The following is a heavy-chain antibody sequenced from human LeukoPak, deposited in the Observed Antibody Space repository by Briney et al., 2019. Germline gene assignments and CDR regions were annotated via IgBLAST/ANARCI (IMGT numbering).Heavy chain of an antibody. V-gene: IGHV1-2*06. Sequence: GASVKVSCKASGYTFTDYYIHWVRQAPGQGLEWMGLIHPNNGDTYFAQKFQGRLTMTRDTSTSTVYMELSSLRSEDTAVYYCARPQGAYCGGDCYLDYWGQGTLVTVSS. D-gene: IGHD2-21*02. CDR2: IHPNNGDT. CDR3: ARPQGAYCGGDCYLDY. J-gene: IGHJ4*02. CDR1: GYTFTDYY.